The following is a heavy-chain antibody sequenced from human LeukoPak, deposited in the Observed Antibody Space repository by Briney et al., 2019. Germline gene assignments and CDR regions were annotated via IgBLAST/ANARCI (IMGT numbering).Heavy chain of an antibody. CDR3: AELGITMIGGV. CDR1: GFTFSRNG. Sequence: GGSLRLSCAASGFTFSRNGMTWVRQAPGKGLEWVSAISGSGGSTYYADSVKGRFTISRDNSKNTLYLQMNSLRAEDTAVYYCAELGITMIGGVWGKGTTVTISS. V-gene: IGHV3-23*01. CDR2: ISGSGGST. J-gene: IGHJ6*04. D-gene: IGHD3-10*02.